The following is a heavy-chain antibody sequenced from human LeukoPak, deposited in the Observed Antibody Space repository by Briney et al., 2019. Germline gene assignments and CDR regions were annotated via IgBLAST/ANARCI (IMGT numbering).Heavy chain of an antibody. CDR3: ARDQGAIAAAGTYYYYYGMDV. J-gene: IGHJ6*02. V-gene: IGHV1-69*04. Sequence: SVKVSCKASGGTFSSYAISWVRQAPGQGLEWMGRIIPILGIANYAQKFQGRVTITADKSTSTAYMEQSSLRSEDTAVYYCARDQGAIAAAGTYYYYYGMDVWGQGTTVTVSS. CDR2: IIPILGIA. CDR1: GGTFSSYA. D-gene: IGHD6-13*01.